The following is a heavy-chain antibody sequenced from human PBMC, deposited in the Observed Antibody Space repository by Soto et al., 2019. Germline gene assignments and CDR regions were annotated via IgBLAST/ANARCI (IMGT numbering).Heavy chain of an antibody. Sequence: GGSLRLSCAASGFTFDDYAMHWVRQAPGKGLEWVSGISWNSGSIGYADSVKGRFTISRDNAKNSLYLQMNSLRAEDTALYYCAKDNYDILTGPAFPWGQGTLVTVSS. CDR3: AKDNYDILTGPAFP. CDR2: ISWNSGSI. CDR1: GFTFDDYA. V-gene: IGHV3-9*01. D-gene: IGHD3-9*01. J-gene: IGHJ5*02.